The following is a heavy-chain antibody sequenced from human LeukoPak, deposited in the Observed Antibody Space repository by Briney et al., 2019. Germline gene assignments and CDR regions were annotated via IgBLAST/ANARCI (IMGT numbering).Heavy chain of an antibody. CDR1: GGSISSSSYY. Sequence: SETLSLTCTVSGGSISSSSYYWGWIRQPPGKGLEWIGSIYYSGSTYYNPSLKSRVTISVDTSKNQFSPKLSSVTAADTAVYYCARGGPRYSYADYWGQGTLVTVSS. V-gene: IGHV4-39*07. CDR2: IYYSGST. D-gene: IGHD5-18*01. CDR3: ARGGPRYSYADY. J-gene: IGHJ4*02.